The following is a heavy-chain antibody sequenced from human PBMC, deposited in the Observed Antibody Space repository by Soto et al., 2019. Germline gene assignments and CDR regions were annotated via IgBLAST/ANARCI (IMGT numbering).Heavy chain of an antibody. V-gene: IGHV4-39*01. CDR3: ARQASGYYYGWFDP. Sequence: SETLSLTCTVSGGSILDSTYYWAWIRQSPGKGLEWIGTIFYSGGTFYTPSLKSRVTLSVDTSNNQFSLKLSSVTAADTAVYYCARQASGYYYGWFDPWGQGTLVTVSS. D-gene: IGHD3-22*01. CDR2: IFYSGGT. J-gene: IGHJ5*02. CDR1: GGSILDSTYY.